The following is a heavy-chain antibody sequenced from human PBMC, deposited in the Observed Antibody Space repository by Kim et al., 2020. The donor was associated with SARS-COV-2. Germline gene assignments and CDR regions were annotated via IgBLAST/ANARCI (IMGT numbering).Heavy chain of an antibody. Sequence: ASVKVSCKASGYTFTSYDINWVRQATGQGLEWMGWMNPNSGNTGYAQKFQGRVTMTRNTSISTAYMELSSLRSEDTAVYYCARGAWFGVHPVITGTTDYYYGMDVWGQGTTVTVSS. CDR2: MNPNSGNT. CDR3: ARGAWFGVHPVITGTTDYYYGMDV. V-gene: IGHV1-8*01. J-gene: IGHJ6*02. D-gene: IGHD1-20*01. CDR1: GYTFTSYD.